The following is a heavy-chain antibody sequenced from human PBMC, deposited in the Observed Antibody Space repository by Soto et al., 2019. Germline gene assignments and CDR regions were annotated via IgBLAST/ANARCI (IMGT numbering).Heavy chain of an antibody. CDR2: IVPSLDTT. D-gene: IGHD3-16*02. V-gene: IGHV1-69*11. J-gene: IGHJ6*02. CDR1: GGTFSSSG. CDR3: ARWPQPRYTADPYAVDV. Sequence: QVHLVQSGTEVKKPGSSVKVSCKASGGTFSSSGFSWVRQAPGQGLEWMGMIVPSLDTTNYAQKFQARVTITADEVTSTAYMELRSLRSEDTAVYYCARWPQPRYTADPYAVDVWGQGTRVIVFS.